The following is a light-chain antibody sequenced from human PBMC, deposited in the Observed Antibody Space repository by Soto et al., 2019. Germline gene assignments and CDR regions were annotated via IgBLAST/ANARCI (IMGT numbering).Light chain of an antibody. Sequence: DVVMTQSPLYLTVTLGQPASISCRSNQSLVHSDGIAYFSWFQQRPGRSPRRLIYKVYNRDSGVTARFSGSGSGTDFALKISRVEAEDVGVYYCMQGTHWPITVGQGTRLEIK. CDR3: MQGTHWPIT. J-gene: IGKJ5*01. CDR2: KVY. CDR1: QSLVHSDGIAY. V-gene: IGKV2-30*02.